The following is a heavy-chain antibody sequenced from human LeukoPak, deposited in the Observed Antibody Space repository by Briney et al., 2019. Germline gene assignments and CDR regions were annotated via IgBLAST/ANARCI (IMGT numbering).Heavy chain of an antibody. D-gene: IGHD5-24*01. CDR3: ARVGRDGYKGGFNY. J-gene: IGHJ4*02. CDR2: ISYDGSNK. CDR1: GFTFSSYA. Sequence: PGGSLRLSCAASGFTFSSYAMHWVRQAPGKGLEWVAVISYDGSNKYYADSVKGRFTISRDNSKNTLYLQMNSLRAEDTAVYYCARVGRDGYKGGFNYWGQGTLVTVSS. V-gene: IGHV3-30-3*01.